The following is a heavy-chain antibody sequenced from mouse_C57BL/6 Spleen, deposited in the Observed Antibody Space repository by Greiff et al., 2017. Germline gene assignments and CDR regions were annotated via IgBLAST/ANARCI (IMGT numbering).Heavy chain of an antibody. CDR2: INPNNGGT. Sequence: EVQLQQSGPELVKPGASVKISCKASGYTFTDYYMNWVKQSHGKSLEWIGDINPNNGGTSYNQKFKGKATLTVDKSSSTAYMELRSLTSEDSAVYYCARGGVLRPFAYWGQGTLVTVSA. D-gene: IGHD2-4*01. CDR3: ARGGVLRPFAY. J-gene: IGHJ3*01. CDR1: GYTFTDYY. V-gene: IGHV1-26*01.